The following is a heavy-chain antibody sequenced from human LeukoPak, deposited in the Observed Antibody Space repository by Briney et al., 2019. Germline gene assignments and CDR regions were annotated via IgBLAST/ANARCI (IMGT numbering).Heavy chain of an antibody. V-gene: IGHV4-4*07. CDR1: GGSISSYY. CDR3: ARENSGSYREFDY. D-gene: IGHD1-26*01. CDR2: IYTSGST. Sequence: SETLSLTCTGSGGSISSYYWSWIRQPAWKGLEWIGRIYTSGSTNYNASLKSRVSMSVDTSKNQFSLKLSSVTAADTAVFYCARENSGSYREFDYWGQGTLVTVSS. J-gene: IGHJ4*02.